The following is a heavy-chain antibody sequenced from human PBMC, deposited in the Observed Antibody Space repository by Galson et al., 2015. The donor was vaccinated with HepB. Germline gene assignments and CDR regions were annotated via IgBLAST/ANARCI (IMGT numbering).Heavy chain of an antibody. D-gene: IGHD5-18*01. CDR1: GFNFANYV. Sequence: SLRLSCAASGFNFANYVMNWVRQAPGKGLEWVSSISGSGGSTYYRGSFKGRFTISRDNSNNMLYLQMNSLRAEDAGLYFCAKGYGLFDSWAQGILVTVSS. CDR3: AKGYGLFDS. V-gene: IGHV3-23*01. CDR2: ISGSGGST. J-gene: IGHJ5*01.